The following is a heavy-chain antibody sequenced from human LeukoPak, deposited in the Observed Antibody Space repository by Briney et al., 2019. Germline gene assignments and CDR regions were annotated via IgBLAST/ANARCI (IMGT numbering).Heavy chain of an antibody. V-gene: IGHV1-69*04. J-gene: IGHJ4*02. CDR2: IIPILGIA. CDR3: ARDRGGYNPPNYFDY. CDR1: GGTFSSYA. Sequence: ASVKVSCKASGGTFSSYAISSVRQAPGQGLEWMGRIIPILGIANYAQKFQGRVTITADKSTSTAYMELSSLRSEDTAVYYCARDRGGYNPPNYFDYWGQGTLVTVSS. D-gene: IGHD5-24*01.